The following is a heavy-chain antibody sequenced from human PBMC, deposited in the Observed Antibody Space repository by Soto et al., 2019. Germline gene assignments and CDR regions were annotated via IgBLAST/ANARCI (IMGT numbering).Heavy chain of an antibody. CDR2: INPSGGST. CDR3: ARDQVEYCGGDCYERSTFDY. CDR1: GYTFTSYY. D-gene: IGHD2-21*02. Sequence: ASVKVSCKASGYTFTSYYMHWVRQAPGQGLEWMGIINPSGGSTSYAQKFQGRVTMTRDTSTSTVYMELSSPRSEDTAVYYCARDQVEYCGGDCYERSTFDYWGQGTLVTVLL. V-gene: IGHV1-46*01. J-gene: IGHJ4*02.